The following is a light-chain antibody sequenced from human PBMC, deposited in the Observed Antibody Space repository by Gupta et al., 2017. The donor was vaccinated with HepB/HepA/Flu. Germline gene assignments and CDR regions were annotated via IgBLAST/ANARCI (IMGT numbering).Light chain of an antibody. Sequence: EIVLTPSPGTLSLSPGERATLSCRASQSVSSSYLAWYQLKPGQAPRLLIYGTSSRATGIPDRFSGSGSGTDFTLSISRLEPEDFAVYYCQQYGSSPLTFGGGTKVEIK. CDR2: GTS. CDR1: QSVSSSY. J-gene: IGKJ4*01. CDR3: QQYGSSPLT. V-gene: IGKV3-20*01.